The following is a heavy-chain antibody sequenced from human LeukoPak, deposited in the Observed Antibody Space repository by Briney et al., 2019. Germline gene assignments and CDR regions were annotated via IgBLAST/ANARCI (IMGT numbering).Heavy chain of an antibody. V-gene: IGHV4-38-2*01. D-gene: IGHD2-2*01. CDR1: GYSISSGYY. J-gene: IGHJ4*02. CDR3: ARFVVVPAAILY. Sequence: SETLSLTCAVSGYSISSGYYWGWIRQPPGEGLEWIGSIYHSGSTYYNPSLKSRVTISVDTSKNQFSLKLSSVTAADTAVYYCARFVVVPAAILYWGQGTLVTVSS. CDR2: IYHSGST.